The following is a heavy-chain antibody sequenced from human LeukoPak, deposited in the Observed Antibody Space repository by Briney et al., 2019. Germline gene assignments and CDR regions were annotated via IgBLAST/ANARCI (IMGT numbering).Heavy chain of an antibody. V-gene: IGHV3-33*06. CDR1: GFTFSNYG. D-gene: IGHD3-3*01. J-gene: IGHJ6*03. CDR2: IWYEGKHQ. Sequence: GGSLRLSCAAAGFTFSNYGMHWVRQAPGRGLECVAVIWYEGKHQYYADSVKGRINISRDNPKNMLYLQMNSLRVEDAAVYYCAKGPTQVLRFLRDGKTYYMDVWGKGTSVLVSS. CDR3: AKGPTQVLRFLRDGKTYYMDV.